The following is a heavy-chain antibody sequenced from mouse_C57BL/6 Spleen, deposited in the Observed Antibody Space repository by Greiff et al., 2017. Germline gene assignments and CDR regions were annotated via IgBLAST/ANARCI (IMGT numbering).Heavy chain of an antibody. CDR1: GFSLTSYG. D-gene: IGHD1-2*01. CDR2: ICRGGST. J-gene: IGHJ4*01. CDR3: ATTLLRAAMDY. Sequence: VQLQQSGPGLVQPSQSLSITCTASGFSLTSYGVHWVRQSPGKGLEWLGVICRGGSTDYNAAFMSRLSITKDNSTCQVFFKMNSLQADDAAIYYCATTLLRAAMDYWGQGTSVTVSS. V-gene: IGHV2-5*01.